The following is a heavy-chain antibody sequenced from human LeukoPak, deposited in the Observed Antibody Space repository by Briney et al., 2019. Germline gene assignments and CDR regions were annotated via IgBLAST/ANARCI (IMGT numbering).Heavy chain of an antibody. Sequence: PGGSLRLSCAASGFTFDDYAMHWVRQAPGKGLEWVSSISSSNYIYYADSVKGRFTISRDNAKNSLYLQMNSLRAEDTAVYYCARDPSSGWYLKGWFDPWGQGTLVTVSS. CDR3: ARDPSSGWYLKGWFDP. J-gene: IGHJ5*02. CDR1: GFTFDDYA. V-gene: IGHV3-69-1*01. CDR2: ISSSNYI. D-gene: IGHD6-19*01.